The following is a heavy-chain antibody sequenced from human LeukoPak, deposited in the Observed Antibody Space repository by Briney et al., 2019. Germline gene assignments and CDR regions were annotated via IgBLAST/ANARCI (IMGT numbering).Heavy chain of an antibody. CDR1: GFTLSTYW. CDR2: IKPDGSEK. D-gene: IGHD3-10*01. Sequence: GGSLRLSCVASGFTLSTYWMTWVRRAPGKGLEWVANIKPDGSEKYFVDSVRGRFTISRDNVKNSLYLQMNSLRAEDTAVYYCVRGSSGTVVRGVSWAWFDPWGQGTLVTVSS. J-gene: IGHJ5*02. V-gene: IGHV3-7*05. CDR3: VRGSSGTVVRGVSWAWFDP.